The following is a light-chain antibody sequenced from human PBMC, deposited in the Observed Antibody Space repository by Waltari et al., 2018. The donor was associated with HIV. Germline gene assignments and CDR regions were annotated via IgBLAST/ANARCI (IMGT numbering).Light chain of an antibody. V-gene: IGLV2-14*01. CDR2: EVS. J-gene: IGLJ3*02. CDR1: SRAVVGYHY. Sequence: QSALTQPASVAGSPGQSITISCTGTSRAVVGYHYVSWYQQHPGKAPKLMIYEVSNRPSGVSNRFSGSKSGNTASLTISGLQAEDEADYYCSSYTSSSTRVFGGGTNLTVL. CDR3: SSYTSSSTRV.